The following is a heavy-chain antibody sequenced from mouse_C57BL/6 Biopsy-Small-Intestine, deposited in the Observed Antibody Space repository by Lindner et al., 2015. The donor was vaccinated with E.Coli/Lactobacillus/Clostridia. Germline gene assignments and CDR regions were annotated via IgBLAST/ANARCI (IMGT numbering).Heavy chain of an antibody. Sequence: VQLQESGPELVKPGASVKISCKASGYAFSSSWMNWVKQRPGKGLEWIGRVYPGDGDTNYNGKFKGKATLTADKSSSTAYMQLSSLTSEDSAVYFCARDYSNYEGYAMDYWGQGTSVTVSS. CDR1: GYAFSSSW. D-gene: IGHD2-5*01. J-gene: IGHJ4*01. CDR2: VYPGDGDT. CDR3: ARDYSNYEGYAMDY. V-gene: IGHV1-82*01.